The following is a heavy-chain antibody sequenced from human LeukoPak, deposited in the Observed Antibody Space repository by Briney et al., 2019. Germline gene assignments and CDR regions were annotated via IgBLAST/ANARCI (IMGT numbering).Heavy chain of an antibody. Sequence: ASVTVSHKASGYSLPTHDMLWVRQAPGQGREGMGIINPNGSTTYAQKFQGRVTMTSDTSTSTVYMELTILRAEDTAVDNCAKERNTAYDFDWFDPWGQGTLVTVSS. CDR2: INPNGST. CDR3: AKERNTAYDFDWFDP. D-gene: IGHD5-12*01. CDR1: GYSLPTHD. V-gene: IGHV1-46*01. J-gene: IGHJ5*02.